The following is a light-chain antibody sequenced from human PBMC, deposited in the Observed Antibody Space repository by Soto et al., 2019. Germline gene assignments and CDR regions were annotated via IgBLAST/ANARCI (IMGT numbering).Light chain of an antibody. CDR1: QSVNAN. J-gene: IGKJ1*01. CDR2: GAS. CDR3: QQYNTWLWT. Sequence: EVVMTQSPATLSVSPGERATLSCRASQSVNANLAWYQQKPGQAPRLLIHGASTRATGIPARFSGSGFGTEFIXXIXSXXSENFAVYYCQQYNTWLWTFGLGTKVEIK. V-gene: IGKV3-15*01.